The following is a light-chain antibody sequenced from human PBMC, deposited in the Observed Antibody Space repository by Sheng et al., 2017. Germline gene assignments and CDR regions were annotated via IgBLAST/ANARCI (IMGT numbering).Light chain of an antibody. CDR3: QQYNRYSGT. Sequence: DMQMTQSPSTLAASVGDRVTISCRASENIDRWLAWYQQKPGRAPKLLLYKAATLERGVPSRFSGSGSGTEFTLTITGLQPEDSATYYCQQYNRYSGTFGQGTKVEI. V-gene: IGKV1-5*03. CDR1: ENIDRW. J-gene: IGKJ1*01. CDR2: KAA.